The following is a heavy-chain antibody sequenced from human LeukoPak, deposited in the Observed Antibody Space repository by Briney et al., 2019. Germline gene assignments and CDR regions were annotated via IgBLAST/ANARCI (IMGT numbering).Heavy chain of an antibody. CDR2: ISGSGGST. CDR3: AKGGGYGYYYGMDV. Sequence: PGGPLRLSCAASGFTFSSYAMSWVRQAPGKGLEWVSAISGSGGSTYYADSVKGRFTISRDNSKNTLYLQMNSLRAEDTAVYYCAKGGGYGYYYGMDVWGQGTTVTVSS. D-gene: IGHD3-16*01. V-gene: IGHV3-23*01. J-gene: IGHJ6*02. CDR1: GFTFSSYA.